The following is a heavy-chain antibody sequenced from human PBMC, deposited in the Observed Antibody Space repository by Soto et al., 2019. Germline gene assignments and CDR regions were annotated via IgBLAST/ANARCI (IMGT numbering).Heavy chain of an antibody. Sequence: QVQLQESGPGLVTPSETLSLTCTVSGGTVSSGGYYWCWIRHPPGKGLEWIGYISSRGSANYNPSLKSRITISVATSKNQFSLKLTSVTAADTAVYYCAMAGTYRYFDAWGQGNLVTVSS. V-gene: IGHV4-61*08. CDR2: ISSRGSA. CDR3: AMAGTYRYFDA. J-gene: IGHJ4*02. CDR1: GGTVSSGGYY. D-gene: IGHD1-26*01.